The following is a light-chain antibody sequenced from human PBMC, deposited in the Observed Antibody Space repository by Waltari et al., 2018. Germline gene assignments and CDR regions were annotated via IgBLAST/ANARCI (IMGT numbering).Light chain of an antibody. CDR2: MSD. Sequence: QSVLTQPPSASGNPGQSVTLSCSGRSSNIGSNSVYWYQHLPGTAPKLLIYMSDQRPSGVPDRFFGSKSGTSASLAISGLRSEDEADYYCAAWDDSLSGFYVFGTGTKVTVL. J-gene: IGLJ1*01. CDR1: SSNIGSNS. V-gene: IGLV1-47*01. CDR3: AAWDDSLSGFYV.